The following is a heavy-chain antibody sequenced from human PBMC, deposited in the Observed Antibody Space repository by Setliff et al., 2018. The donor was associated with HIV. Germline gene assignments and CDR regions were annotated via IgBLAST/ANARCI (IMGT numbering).Heavy chain of an antibody. CDR1: GFTFSTYAM. D-gene: IGHD6-19*01. CDR2: IYHSGST. CDR3: ARSSMAGFDY. J-gene: IGHJ4*02. V-gene: IGHV4-4*02. Sequence: ESLRLSCAASGFTFSTYAMNWVRQPPGKGLEWIGEIYHSGSTNYNPSLRSRVTISVDRSKDQFSLKLTSLTAADTAVYYCARSSMAGFDYWGQGKLVTVSS.